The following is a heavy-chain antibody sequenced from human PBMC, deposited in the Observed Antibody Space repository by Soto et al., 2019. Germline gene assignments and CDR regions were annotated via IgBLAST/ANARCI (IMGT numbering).Heavy chain of an antibody. CDR1: GFTFSSYS. V-gene: IGHV3-48*02. CDR2: ISSSSTI. CDR3: ASSGGYDFWSGYYPNYYYYYGMDV. J-gene: IGHJ6*02. Sequence: EVQLVESGGGLVQPGGSLRLSCAASGFTFSSYSMNWVRQAPGKGLEWVSYISSSSTIYYADSVKGRFTISRDNAKNSLYLQMNSLRDEDTAVYYCASSGGYDFWSGYYPNYYYYYGMDVWGQGTTVTVSS. D-gene: IGHD3-3*01.